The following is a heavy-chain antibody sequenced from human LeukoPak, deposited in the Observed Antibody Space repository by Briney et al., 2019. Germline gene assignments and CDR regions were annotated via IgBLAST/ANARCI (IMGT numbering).Heavy chain of an antibody. CDR2: IYYSAST. J-gene: IGHJ6*02. V-gene: IGHV4-61*01. CDR1: GGSVSSGSYY. CDR3: ARGGHQYYDFWSGHRYYYYGMDV. Sequence: PSETLSLTCTVSGGSVSSGSYYWSWIRQPPGKGLEWIGYIYYSASTNYNPSLKSRVTISVDTSKNQFSLKLSSVTAADTAVYYCARGGHQYYDFWSGHRYYYYGMDVWGQGTTVTVSS. D-gene: IGHD3-3*01.